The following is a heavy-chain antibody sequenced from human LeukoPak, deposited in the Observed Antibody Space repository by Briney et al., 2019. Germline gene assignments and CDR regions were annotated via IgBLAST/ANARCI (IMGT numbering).Heavy chain of an antibody. CDR2: LFLGGGA. J-gene: IGHJ6*02. CDR3: TRDLMDYDVSTGLHHYYMDV. Sequence: GGSLRLSCEVSGLSISDTYMTWVRQAPGKGLEWVSGLFLGGGAYYVDSVKGRFTISRDNAKNTLYLQMNTLRVDDTAVYHCTRDLMDYDVSTGLHHYYMDVWGQGTTVTVSS. CDR1: GLSISDTY. V-gene: IGHV3-53*01. D-gene: IGHD3-9*01.